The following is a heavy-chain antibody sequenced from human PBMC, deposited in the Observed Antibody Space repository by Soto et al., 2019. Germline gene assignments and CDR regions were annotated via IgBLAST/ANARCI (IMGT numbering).Heavy chain of an antibody. CDR3: AKASGWFGEFDY. V-gene: IGHV3-23*01. CDR2: IIGSGGST. CDR1: GFTFSSYS. J-gene: IGHJ4*02. Sequence: EVQLLESGGGLVQPGGSLRLSCAASGFTFSSYSMSWVRQAPGKGLEWVSAIIGSGGSTYYADSVKGRFTISRDNSKNTLYMQMNRLRAEDTAVYYCAKASGWFGEFDYWGQGTLVTVSS. D-gene: IGHD3-10*01.